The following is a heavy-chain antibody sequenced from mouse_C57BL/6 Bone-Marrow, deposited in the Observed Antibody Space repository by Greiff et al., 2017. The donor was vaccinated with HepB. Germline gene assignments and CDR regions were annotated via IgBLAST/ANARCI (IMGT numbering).Heavy chain of an antibody. D-gene: IGHD2-3*01. Sequence: QVQLQQPGAELVRPGSSVKLSCKASGYTFTSYWMDRVKQRPGQGLEWIGNIYPSDSETHYNQKFKDKATLTVDKSSSTAYMQLSSLTSEDSAVYYCARRWDGLFAYWGQGTLVTVSA. V-gene: IGHV1-61*01. CDR3: ARRWDGLFAY. CDR2: IYPSDSET. CDR1: GYTFTSYW. J-gene: IGHJ3*01.